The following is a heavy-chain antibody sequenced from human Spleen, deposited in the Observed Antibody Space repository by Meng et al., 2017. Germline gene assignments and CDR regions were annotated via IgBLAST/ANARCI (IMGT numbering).Heavy chain of an antibody. CDR3: ARGPTTMAHDFDY. V-gene: IGHV4-34*01. J-gene: IGHJ4*02. Sequence: QVQLNEWGEGLLEPSETLALTCVVSGGSFSDYYWSWIRQPPGKGLEWIGQINHSGSTNYNPSLESRATISVDTSQNNLSLKLSSVTAADSAVYYCARGPTTMAHDFDYWGQGTLVTVSS. CDR1: GGSFSDYY. CDR2: INHSGST. D-gene: IGHD4-11*01.